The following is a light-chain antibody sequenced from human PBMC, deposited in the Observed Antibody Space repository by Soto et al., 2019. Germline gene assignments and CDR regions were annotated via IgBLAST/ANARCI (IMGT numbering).Light chain of an antibody. V-gene: IGLV2-23*01. CDR3: CSYAGSSTPVV. J-gene: IGLJ2*01. Sequence: QSVLTQPASVSGSPGQSITISCTGTSSDVGSYNLVSWYQQHPGKAPKLMIYEGSKRPPGVSNRFSGSKSGNTASLTISGLQAEDEADYYCCSYAGSSTPVVFGGGTQLTVL. CDR2: EGS. CDR1: SSDVGSYNL.